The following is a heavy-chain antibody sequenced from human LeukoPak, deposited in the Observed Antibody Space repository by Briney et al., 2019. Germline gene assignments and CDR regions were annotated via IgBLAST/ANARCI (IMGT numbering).Heavy chain of an antibody. CDR3: ATGIEWATVSTDIFDY. V-gene: IGHV1-24*01. D-gene: IGHD4-17*01. CDR2: FDPEDGET. J-gene: IGHJ4*02. CDR1: GYTLTELS. Sequence: ASVKVSCKVSGYTLTELSMHWVRQAPGKGLEWMGGFDPEDGETIYAQKFQGRVTMTEDTSTDTAYMELSSLRSEDTAVYYCATGIEWATVSTDIFDYWGQGTLVTVSS.